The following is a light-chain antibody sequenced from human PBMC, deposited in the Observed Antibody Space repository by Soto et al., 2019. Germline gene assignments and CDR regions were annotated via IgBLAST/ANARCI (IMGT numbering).Light chain of an antibody. Sequence: EIVMTQSPATLSVSPGEGATLSCRASQGIGSTLAWYQQKPGQTPRLLIYDTSIRATGVPARFRGSGSGTDFTLTIARLEPEDFAVYYCQQYGGSPRTFGQGTRLEIK. CDR3: QQYGGSPRT. V-gene: IGKV3-20*01. J-gene: IGKJ5*01. CDR1: QGIGST. CDR2: DTS.